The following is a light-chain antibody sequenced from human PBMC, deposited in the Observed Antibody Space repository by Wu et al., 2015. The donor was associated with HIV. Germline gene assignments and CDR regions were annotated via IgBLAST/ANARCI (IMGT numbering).Light chain of an antibody. J-gene: IGKJ2*03. Sequence: DIQMTQSPSTLSASVGDRVTITCRASQSINGWLAWYQQKPGTAPKLLIYKASSLESGVPSRFSSSGSGTEFTLTISNLQPDDFATYHCQQYNSYPYSFGQGTKLEIK. CDR2: KAS. CDR1: QSINGW. CDR3: QQYNSYPYS. V-gene: IGKV1-5*03.